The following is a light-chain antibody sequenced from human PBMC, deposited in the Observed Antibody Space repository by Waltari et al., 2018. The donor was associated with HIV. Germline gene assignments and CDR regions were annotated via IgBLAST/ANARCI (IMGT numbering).Light chain of an antibody. CDR3: QVCDGTRNHVV. V-gene: IGLV3-21*04. J-gene: IGLJ3*02. Sequence: YVLTQPPSVSVAPRRTATISCGGTRIATKSVHWYQQKSGQAPLLVIFYESDRPSGIPERFSGSNSGSAATLTINRLQAGDEADYFCQVCDGTRNHVVFGGGTKLIAL. CDR2: YES. CDR1: RIATKS.